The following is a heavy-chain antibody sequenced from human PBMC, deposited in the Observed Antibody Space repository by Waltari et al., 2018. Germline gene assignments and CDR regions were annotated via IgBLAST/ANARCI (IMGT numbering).Heavy chain of an antibody. CDR3: ARGRQGTYYAFDI. CDR1: GYTFTGDY. D-gene: IGHD1-26*01. J-gene: IGHJ3*02. V-gene: IGHV1-2*06. Sequence: QVQLVQSGAEVKKPGASVKVSCKASGYTFTGDYMPWVRQAPGQGLEWMGRINPNSGGTNYAQKFQGRVTMTRDTSISTAYMELSRLRSDDTAVYYCARGRQGTYYAFDIWGQGTMVTVSS. CDR2: INPNSGGT.